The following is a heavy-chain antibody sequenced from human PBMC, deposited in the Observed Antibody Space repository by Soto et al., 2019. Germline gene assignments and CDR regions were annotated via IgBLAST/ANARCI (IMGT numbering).Heavy chain of an antibody. Sequence: SETLSLTCAVSGYFISSGYYWGWIRQPPGKGLEWIGSMFHSGSTHYNPSLKSRVTISVDTSKNHFSLRLSSATASDTAVYYCARGHIVVVPTVGWFDPWGQGTLVTSPQ. CDR2: MFHSGST. J-gene: IGHJ5*02. V-gene: IGHV4-38-2*01. CDR1: GYFISSGYY. D-gene: IGHD2-2*01. CDR3: ARGHIVVVPTVGWFDP.